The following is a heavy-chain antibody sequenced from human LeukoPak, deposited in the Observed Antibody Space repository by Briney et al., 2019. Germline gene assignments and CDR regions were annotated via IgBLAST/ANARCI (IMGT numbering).Heavy chain of an antibody. CDR2: IYYSGST. CDR1: GGSISRSSYY. D-gene: IGHD6-19*01. CDR3: ARLYSSGWYVDY. J-gene: IGHJ4*02. V-gene: IGHV4-39*01. Sequence: SETLSLTCTVSGGSISRSSYYGGWIRQPPGKGLGWIGSIYYSGSTYYNPSLKSRVTISIDTSKNQFSLKLSSVTAADTAVYYCARLYSSGWYVDYWGQGTLVTVSS.